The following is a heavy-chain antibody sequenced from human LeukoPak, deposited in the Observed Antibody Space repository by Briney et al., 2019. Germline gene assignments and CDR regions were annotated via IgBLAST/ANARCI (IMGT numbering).Heavy chain of an antibody. Sequence: RGSPRLSCAASGFTFSSYAMHWVRQVPGKGLEYVSAISSSGGSTYYANSVKGRFTISRDNSKNTLYLQMGSLRTEDMAIYYCARAGYSNSCFDYWGQGTLGSVSS. CDR2: ISSSGGST. V-gene: IGHV3-64*01. J-gene: IGHJ4*02. D-gene: IGHD6-13*01. CDR3: ARAGYSNSCFDY. CDR1: GFTFSSYA.